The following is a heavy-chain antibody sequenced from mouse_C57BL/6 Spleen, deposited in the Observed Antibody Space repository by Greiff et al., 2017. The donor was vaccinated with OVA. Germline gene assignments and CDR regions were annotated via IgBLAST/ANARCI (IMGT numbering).Heavy chain of an antibody. D-gene: IGHD1-1*01. Sequence: QVQLQQPGAELVKPGASVKMSCKASGYTFTSYWITWVKQRPGQGLEWLGDIYPGSGSTNYNEKFKSKATLTVDTSSSTAYMQLSSLTSEDSAVYYCARYYYGSSYVWYFDVWGTGTTVTVSS. CDR2: IYPGSGST. CDR1: GYTFTSYW. V-gene: IGHV1-55*01. CDR3: ARYYYGSSYVWYFDV. J-gene: IGHJ1*03.